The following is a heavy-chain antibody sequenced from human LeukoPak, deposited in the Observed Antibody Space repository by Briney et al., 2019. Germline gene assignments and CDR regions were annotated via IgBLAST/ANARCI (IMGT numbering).Heavy chain of an antibody. D-gene: IGHD1-1*01. V-gene: IGHV1-69*05. Sequence: ASVKVSCKASGGTFSSYAISWVRQAPGQGLEWMGGIIPIFGTANYAQKFQGRVTITTDESTSTAYMELSSLRSEDTAVYYCARGSGWNNYYYYYMDVWGKGTTVTVSS. CDR2: IIPIFGTA. CDR1: GGTFSSYA. CDR3: ARGSGWNNYYYYYMDV. J-gene: IGHJ6*03.